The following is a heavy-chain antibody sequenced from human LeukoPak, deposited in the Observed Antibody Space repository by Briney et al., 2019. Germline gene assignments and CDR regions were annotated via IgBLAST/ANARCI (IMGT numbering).Heavy chain of an antibody. J-gene: IGHJ4*02. Sequence: GGSLRLSCAAFGFTFSSYGTHWVRQTPGKGLEWVAFIRHDGSYQQYADSVKGRFTVSRDNSKDMVYLQMNSLRTEDTAVYYCAKNRDSSDYPRDFDFWGQGTLVTVSS. D-gene: IGHD3-22*01. CDR2: IRHDGSYQ. CDR1: GFTFSSYG. V-gene: IGHV3-30*02. CDR3: AKNRDSSDYPRDFDF.